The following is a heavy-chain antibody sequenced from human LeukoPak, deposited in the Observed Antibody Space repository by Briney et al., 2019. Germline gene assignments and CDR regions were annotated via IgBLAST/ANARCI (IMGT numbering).Heavy chain of an antibody. CDR1: GFTFSDYW. CDR2: VNRDGSST. D-gene: IGHD6-13*01. Sequence: GGSLRLSCAASGFTFSDYWMHWVREAPGKGLVWVSRVNRDGSSTSYADAVKGRFTISRDNAKNTLSLQMNSLRAEDTAVYYCARDRSISAAGDTYWGQGTLVTVSS. CDR3: ARDRSISAAGDTY. J-gene: IGHJ4*02. V-gene: IGHV3-74*01.